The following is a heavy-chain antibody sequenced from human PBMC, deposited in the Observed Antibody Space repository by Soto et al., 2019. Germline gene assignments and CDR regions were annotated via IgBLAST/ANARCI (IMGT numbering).Heavy chain of an antibody. J-gene: IGHJ1*01. V-gene: IGHV3-30*18. CDR2: MSYDGSKK. D-gene: IGHD6-19*01. CDR3: TKGHTSSWYYSGQD. CDR1: GFTFSTYA. Sequence: GGSLRLSCAASGFTFSTYAMHWVRQAPGKGLEWVAVMSYDGSKKYYADSVKDRFTISRDNSKNTLHLQMNGLRAEDTAVYFCTKGHTSSWYYSGQDWGQGTLVTVSS.